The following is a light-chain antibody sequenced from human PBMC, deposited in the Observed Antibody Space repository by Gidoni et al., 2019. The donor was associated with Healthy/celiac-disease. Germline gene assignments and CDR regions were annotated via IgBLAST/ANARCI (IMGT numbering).Light chain of an antibody. V-gene: IGKV3-20*01. CDR1: QSANTY. CDR2: DAS. J-gene: IGKJ5*01. CDR3: QQYASSPLT. Sequence: EIVLAQSPGTLSLTPGERATLSCRASQSANTYLAWYQQRPGQTPRLLIFDASSRATGIPDRFSGSGSGTDFTLTISRLAPQDFAVYYCQQYASSPLTFGQGTRLEIK.